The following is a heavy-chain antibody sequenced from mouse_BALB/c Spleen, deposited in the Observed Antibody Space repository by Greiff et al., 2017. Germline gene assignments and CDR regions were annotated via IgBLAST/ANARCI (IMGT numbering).Heavy chain of an antibody. CDR1: GYTFTDYE. D-gene: IGHD2-14*01. V-gene: IGHV1-15*01. J-gene: IGHJ2*01. CDR2: IDPETGGT. Sequence: VQLQQSGAELVRPGASVTLSCKASGYTFTDYEMHWVKQTPVHGLEWIGAIDPETGGTAYNQKFKGKATLTADKSSSTAYMELRSLTSEDSAVYYCTYYRYGYFDYWGQGTTLTVSS. CDR3: TYYRYGYFDY.